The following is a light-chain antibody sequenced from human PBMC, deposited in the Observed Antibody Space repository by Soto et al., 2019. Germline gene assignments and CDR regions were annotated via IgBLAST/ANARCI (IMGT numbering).Light chain of an antibody. CDR3: QQYNSYWT. CDR2: GAT. Sequence: IQLTQSPTSLSSSVGDRATITCRTSQDVSNHLVLYQQKPGKAAKLLIYGATSVQGGVSPRISGSGSGTEFTLTISSLQPDDFATYYCQQYNSYWTFGQGTKVDI. V-gene: IGKV1-17*01. J-gene: IGKJ1*01. CDR1: QDVSNH.